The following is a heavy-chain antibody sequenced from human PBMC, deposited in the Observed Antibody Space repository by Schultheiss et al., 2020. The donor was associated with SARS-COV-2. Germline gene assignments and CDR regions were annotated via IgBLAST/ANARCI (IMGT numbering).Heavy chain of an antibody. Sequence: GGSLRLSCAASGFTFSSYAMHWVRQAPGKGLEWVAVISYDGSNKYYADSVKGRFTISRDNSKNTLYLQMNSLRAEDTAVYYCARGRWDDAFDIWGQGTMVTVSS. CDR1: GFTFSSYA. D-gene: IGHD1-26*01. CDR2: ISYDGSNK. V-gene: IGHV3-30*14. J-gene: IGHJ3*02. CDR3: ARGRWDDAFDI.